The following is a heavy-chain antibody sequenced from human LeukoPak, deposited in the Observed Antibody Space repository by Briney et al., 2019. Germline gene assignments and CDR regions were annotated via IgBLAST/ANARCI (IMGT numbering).Heavy chain of an antibody. Sequence: PSETLSLTCTVSGGSITSSSYYWGWIRQPPGRGLEWIGSIYFSGNTYYNPSLKSRLTISVDTSKNQFSLKLSSVTAADTAVYYCARDSVYSGSSLDYWGQGALVTVSS. J-gene: IGHJ4*02. D-gene: IGHD1-26*01. CDR1: GGSITSSSYY. CDR2: IYFSGNT. CDR3: ARDSVYSGSSLDY. V-gene: IGHV4-39*07.